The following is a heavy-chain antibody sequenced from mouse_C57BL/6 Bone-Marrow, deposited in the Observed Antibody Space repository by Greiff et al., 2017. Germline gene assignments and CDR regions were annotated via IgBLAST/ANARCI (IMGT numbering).Heavy chain of an antibody. CDR3: TSSPSYFDY. V-gene: IGHV14-4*01. CDR2: IDPENGDT. Sequence: VQLQQSGAELVRPGASVKLSCTASGFNIKDDYMHWVKQRPEQGLEWIGWIDPENGDTEYASKFQGKATITADTASNTAYLQLSSLTSEDTAVYYCTSSPSYFDYWGQGTTLTGSA. J-gene: IGHJ2*01. CDR1: GFNIKDDY. D-gene: IGHD1-1*01.